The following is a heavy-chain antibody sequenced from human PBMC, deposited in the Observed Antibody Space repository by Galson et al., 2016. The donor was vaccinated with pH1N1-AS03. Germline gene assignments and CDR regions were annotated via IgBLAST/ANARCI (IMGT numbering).Heavy chain of an antibody. D-gene: IGHD1-26*01. CDR1: GDSFSSYA. V-gene: IGHV1-69*13. J-gene: IGHJ1*01. Sequence: SVKVSCKASGDSFSSYAFTWVRLAPGQGLEWMGGIIPIFGKPQYAQKFQGRVTITADESTTTVYMDLYSLISDDTARYYCARDGPGIVGANAHWGQGTLVTVSS. CDR3: ARDGPGIVGANAH. CDR2: IIPIFGKP.